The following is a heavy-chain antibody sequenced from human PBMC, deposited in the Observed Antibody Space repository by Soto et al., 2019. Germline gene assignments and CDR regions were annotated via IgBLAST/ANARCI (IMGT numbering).Heavy chain of an antibody. D-gene: IGHD5-12*01. CDR2: IYSGGST. J-gene: IGHJ6*03. CDR3: ARVSVGVSRLRAVGYYYYYYMDV. CDR1: GFTVSSNY. Sequence: EVQLVESGGGLVQPGGSLRLSCAASGFTVSSNYMSWVRQAPGKGLEWVSVIYSGGSTYYADSVKGRFTISRHNSKNTLYLQMNSLRAEDTAVYYCARVSVGVSRLRAVGYYYYYYMDVWGKGTTVTVSS. V-gene: IGHV3-53*04.